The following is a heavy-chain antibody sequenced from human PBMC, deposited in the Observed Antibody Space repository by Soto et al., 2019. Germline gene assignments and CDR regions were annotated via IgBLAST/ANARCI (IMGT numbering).Heavy chain of an antibody. Sequence: SETLSLTCTVSGGSISSGSYFCGWIRQPPGKGLEWIGSIYYSGSTFYNPSLKSRVTISVDTSKNQFSLKVSSVTAADTAVYYCARRLSAAGLRDYWGQGTLVTVSS. CDR1: GGSISSGSYF. CDR3: ARRLSAAGLRDY. V-gene: IGHV4-39*01. J-gene: IGHJ4*02. D-gene: IGHD6-13*01. CDR2: IYYSGST.